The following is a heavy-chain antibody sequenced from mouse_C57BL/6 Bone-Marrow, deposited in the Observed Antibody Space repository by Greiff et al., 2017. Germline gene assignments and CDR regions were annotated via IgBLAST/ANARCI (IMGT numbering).Heavy chain of an antibody. CDR3: ARWGSTMVTTGFAY. CDR2: INPSTGGT. D-gene: IGHD2-2*01. V-gene: IGHV1-42*01. J-gene: IGHJ3*01. CDR1: GYSFTGYY. Sequence: EVQLQESGPELVKPGASVKISCKASGYSFTGYYMNWVKQSPEKSLEWIGEINPSTGGTTYNQKFKAKATLTVDKSSSTAYMQLKSLTSEDSAVYYCARWGSTMVTTGFAYWGQGTLVTVSA.